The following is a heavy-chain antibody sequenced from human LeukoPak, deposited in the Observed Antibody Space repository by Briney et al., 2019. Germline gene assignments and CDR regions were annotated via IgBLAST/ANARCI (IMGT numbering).Heavy chain of an antibody. J-gene: IGHJ4*02. Sequence: PGGPLRLSCTASGLPFGDYTMNWVRQAPGKGVEWVGFIRSNTYGGTTEYAASVKGRFTISRNDSKSIAYLQMNSLKTEDTAVYYCTGNGTHYYDSHGYYYLHYWGQGTLVTVSS. V-gene: IGHV3-49*04. CDR2: IRSNTYGGTT. D-gene: IGHD3-22*01. CDR1: GLPFGDYT. CDR3: TGNGTHYYDSHGYYYLHY.